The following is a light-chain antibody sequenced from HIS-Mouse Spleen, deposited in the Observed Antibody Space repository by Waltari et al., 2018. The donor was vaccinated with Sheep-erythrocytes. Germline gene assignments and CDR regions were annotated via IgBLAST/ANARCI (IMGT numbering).Light chain of an antibody. CDR1: SSDVGGYHY. CDR2: DVS. J-gene: IGLJ3*02. V-gene: IGLV2-11*01. CDR3: CSYAGSYTFWV. Sequence: QSALTQPRSVSGSPGQAVTISCTGTSSDVGGYHYVSWYQQHPGQAPKLMIYDVSKGPSGVPDRFSGSNSGNTASLTSSGLQAEDEADYYCCSYAGSYTFWVFGGGTKLTVL.